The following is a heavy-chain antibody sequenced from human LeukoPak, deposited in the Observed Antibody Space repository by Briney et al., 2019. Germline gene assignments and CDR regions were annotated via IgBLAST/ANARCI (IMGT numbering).Heavy chain of an antibody. J-gene: IGHJ6*03. CDR1: GGSFSGYY. V-gene: IGHV4-34*01. Sequence: SETLSLTCAVYGGSFSGYYWSWIRQPPGKGPEWIGEINHSGSTDYNPSLKSRVTISVDTSKNQFSLKLSSVTAADTAVYYCARDYYMDVWGKGTTVTVSS. CDR3: ARDYYMDV. CDR2: INHSGST.